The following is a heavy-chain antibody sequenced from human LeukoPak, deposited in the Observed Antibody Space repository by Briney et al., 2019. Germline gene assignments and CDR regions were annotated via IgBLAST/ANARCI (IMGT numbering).Heavy chain of an antibody. CDR1: GFSFSRYG. D-gene: IGHD4-17*01. J-gene: IGHJ4*02. V-gene: IGHV3-48*03. CDR3: ARGDDYGYSLSSY. CDR2: ISTTGRTI. Sequence: PGGSLRLSCAASGFSFSRYGMSWVRQAPGKGLGWMSYISTTGRTIYYTDSVNGRFTTSRDNCKNSMCLQMNRQRTAHTAVYFCARGDDYGYSLSSYWGLGTLVTVSS.